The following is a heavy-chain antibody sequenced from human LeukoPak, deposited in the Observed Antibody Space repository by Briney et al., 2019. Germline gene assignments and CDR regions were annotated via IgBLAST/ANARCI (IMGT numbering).Heavy chain of an antibody. V-gene: IGHV3-23*01. CDR1: GFTFSSYS. CDR2: ISAGGETT. D-gene: IGHD1-1*01. CDR3: AKSLLTTATGTGRAFDI. J-gene: IGHJ3*02. Sequence: GALRLSCAASGFTFSSYSMNWVRQAPGKGLEWVSGISAGGETTFYADSVRGRLTISRDNSKNTLYLQMNSLRADDTAVYYCAKSLLTTATGTGRAFDIWGQGTMVTVSS.